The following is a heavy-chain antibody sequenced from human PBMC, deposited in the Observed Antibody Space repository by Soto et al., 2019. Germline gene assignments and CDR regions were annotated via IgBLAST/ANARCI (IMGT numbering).Heavy chain of an antibody. CDR1: GGSISNVNYC. CDR3: DRGAFGDKVDS. V-gene: IGHV4-30-4*01. J-gene: IGHJ4*02. D-gene: IGHD3-16*01. CDR2: IYNGGTT. Sequence: QVQLQESGPGLVKPSQTLSLTCTVSGGSISNVNYCWSWIRQSPDKGLEWIGHIYNGGTTYNNPSFTSRVSIPIDASNHPFSLKLSSVSPAYIAVYYCDRGAFGDKVDSWGQGTLFTVSS.